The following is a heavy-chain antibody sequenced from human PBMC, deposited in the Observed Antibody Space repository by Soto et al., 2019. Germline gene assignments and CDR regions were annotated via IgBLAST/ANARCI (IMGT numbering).Heavy chain of an antibody. D-gene: IGHD6-19*01. CDR3: AKEAPGGWHFFDT. CDR1: GFTFRTYG. CDR2: ISDDGSQK. Sequence: PWGSLRRSCAAPGFTFRTYGMHWVRQAPGKGLEWVAFISDDGSQKYYGDSVKGRFTISRDNSKNTLSLRMISLRTEDTSVYYCAKEAPGGWHFFDTWGQGTLVTVSS. J-gene: IGHJ4*02. V-gene: IGHV3-30*18.